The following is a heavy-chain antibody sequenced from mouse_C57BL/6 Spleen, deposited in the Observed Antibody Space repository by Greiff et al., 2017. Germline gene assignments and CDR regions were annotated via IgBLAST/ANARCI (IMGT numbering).Heavy chain of an antibody. V-gene: IGHV5-17*01. J-gene: IGHJ2*01. D-gene: IGHD1-1*01. CDR1: GFTFSDYG. Sequence: EVQGVESGGGLVKPGGSLKLSCAASGFTFSDYGMHWVRQAPEKGLEWVAYISSGSSTIYYADTVKGRFTISRDNAKNTLFLQMTSLRSEDTAMYYCARPHYYGSSYDFDYWGQGTTLTVSS. CDR3: ARPHYYGSSYDFDY. CDR2: ISSGSSTI.